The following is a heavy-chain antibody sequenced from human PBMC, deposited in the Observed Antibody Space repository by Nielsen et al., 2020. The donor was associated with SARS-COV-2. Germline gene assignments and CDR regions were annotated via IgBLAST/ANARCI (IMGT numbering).Heavy chain of an antibody. J-gene: IGHJ6*02. D-gene: IGHD2-2*01. V-gene: IGHV3-NL1*01. CDR2: ISWNSGSI. CDR1: GFTFSSYG. Sequence: GESLKISCAASGFTFSSYGMHWVRQAPGKGLEWVSGISWNSGSIGYADSVKGRFTISRDNSKNTLYLQMNSLRAEDTAVYYCARGARYCSSTSCYPTTYYYYGMDVWGQGTTVTVSS. CDR3: ARGARYCSSTSCYPTTYYYYGMDV.